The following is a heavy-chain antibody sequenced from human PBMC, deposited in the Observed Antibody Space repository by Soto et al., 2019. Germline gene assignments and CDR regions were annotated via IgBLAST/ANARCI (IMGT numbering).Heavy chain of an antibody. J-gene: IGHJ4*02. D-gene: IGHD2-2*01. V-gene: IGHV6-1*01. CDR3: AKGPSRLDY. Sequence: SQTLSLTCAISGDSVSSNSATWKWIRQSPSRGLEWLGRTYYRSKWYSAYVVYVKSRITINPDTSKNQFSLQLNSVTPDDTAVYYCAKGPSRLDYWGQGTLVTVSS. CDR1: GDSVSSNSAT. CDR2: TYYRSKWYS.